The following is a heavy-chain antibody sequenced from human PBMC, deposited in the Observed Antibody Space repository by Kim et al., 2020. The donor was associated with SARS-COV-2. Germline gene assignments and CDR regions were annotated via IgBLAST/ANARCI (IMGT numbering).Heavy chain of an antibody. CDR2: INSDGSST. CDR3: ARGSIAAAGNWYFDL. J-gene: IGHJ2*01. Sequence: GGSLRLSCAASGFTFSSYWMHWVRQAPGKGLVWVSRINSDGSSTSYADSVKGRFTISRDNAKNTLYLQMNSLRAEDTAVYYCARGSIAAAGNWYFDLWGRGTLVTVSS. CDR1: GFTFSSYW. V-gene: IGHV3-74*01. D-gene: IGHD6-13*01.